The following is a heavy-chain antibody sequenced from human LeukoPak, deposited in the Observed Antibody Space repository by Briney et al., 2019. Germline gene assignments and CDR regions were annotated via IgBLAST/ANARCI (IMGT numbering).Heavy chain of an antibody. CDR2: ISGSGGST. D-gene: IGHD3-22*01. CDR3: AKAYYDSSGYYYLFDY. CDR1: GFTFTSYA. V-gene: IGHV3-23*01. J-gene: IGHJ4*02. Sequence: PGGSLRPSCAAPGFTFTSYAMSWGPQAPGKGLGGGSAISGSGGSTYYADSVKARFTISRDNSKNTPSLQINSLRAEDTAVYYCAKAYYDSSGYYYLFDYWGQGTLVTVSS.